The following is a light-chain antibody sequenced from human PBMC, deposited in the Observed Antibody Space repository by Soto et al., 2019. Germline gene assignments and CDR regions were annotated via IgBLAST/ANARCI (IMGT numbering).Light chain of an antibody. V-gene: IGLV2-8*01. CDR3: SSYAGRNDFYV. CDR2: DVS. Sequence: QSALTQPPSASGSPGQSVTISCTGTSSDVGGYNYVSWYQQHPGKAPKLMIYDVSKRPSGVPDRFSGSKSGNTASLPVSGLQAEDEADYYCSSYAGRNDFYVFGTGTKVTVL. J-gene: IGLJ1*01. CDR1: SSDVGGYNY.